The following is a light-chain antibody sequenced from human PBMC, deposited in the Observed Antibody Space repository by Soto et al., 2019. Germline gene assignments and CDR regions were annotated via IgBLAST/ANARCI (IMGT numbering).Light chain of an antibody. V-gene: IGLV2-14*01. CDR3: SSYISSSTVAL. J-gene: IGLJ1*01. CDR1: SSDVGGYNS. Sequence: QSALTQPASVSGSPGQSITISCSGTSSDVGGYNSVSWYQQHPGKAPKLMIYDVSNRPSGVSNRFSGSKSGNTASLTISGLQAEDEADYYCSSYISSSTVALFGTGTKLTVL. CDR2: DVS.